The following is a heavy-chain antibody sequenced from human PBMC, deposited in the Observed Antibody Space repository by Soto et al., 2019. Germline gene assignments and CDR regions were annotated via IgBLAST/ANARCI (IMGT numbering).Heavy chain of an antibody. CDR3: ARGGGGWQLARLRKRGGYYYYYMDV. CDR2: MNPNSGNT. D-gene: IGHD6-6*01. Sequence: ASVKVSCKASGYTFTSYDINWVRQATGQGLEWMGWMNPNSGNTGYAQKFQGRVTMTRNTSISTAYMELSSLRSEDTAVYYCARGGGGWQLARLRKRGGYYYYYMDVWGKGTTVTVSS. CDR1: GYTFTSYD. V-gene: IGHV1-8*01. J-gene: IGHJ6*03.